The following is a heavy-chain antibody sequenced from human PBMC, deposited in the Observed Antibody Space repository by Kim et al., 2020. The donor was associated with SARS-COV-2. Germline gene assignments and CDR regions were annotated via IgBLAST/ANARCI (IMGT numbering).Heavy chain of an antibody. CDR3: ATLAAAAQGDWFDP. Sequence: SVKVSCKASGGTFSSYAISWVRQAPGQGLEWMGGIIPIFGTANYAQKFQGRVTITADESTSTAYMELSSLRSEDTAVYYCATLAAAAQGDWFDPWGQGTLVTVSS. CDR1: GGTFSSYA. J-gene: IGHJ5*02. V-gene: IGHV1-69*13. D-gene: IGHD6-13*01. CDR2: IIPIFGTA.